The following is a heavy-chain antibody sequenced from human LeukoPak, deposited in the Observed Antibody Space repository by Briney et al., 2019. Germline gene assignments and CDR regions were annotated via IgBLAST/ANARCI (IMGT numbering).Heavy chain of an antibody. V-gene: IGHV4-59*01. J-gene: IGHJ5*02. CDR1: GGSISSYY. Sequence: SETLSLTCTVSGGSISSYYWSWIRQPPGKGLEWIGYIYYSGSTNYNPSLKSRVTISVDTSKNQFPLKLSSVTAADTAVYYCARERLSSGWYSNWFDPWGQGTLVTVSS. CDR2: IYYSGST. D-gene: IGHD6-19*01. CDR3: ARERLSSGWYSNWFDP.